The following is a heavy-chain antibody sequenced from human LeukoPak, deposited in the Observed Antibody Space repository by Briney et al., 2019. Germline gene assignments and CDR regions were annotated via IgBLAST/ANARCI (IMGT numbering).Heavy chain of an antibody. J-gene: IGHJ4*02. CDR2: INPNSGGT. D-gene: IGHD3-10*01. V-gene: IGHV1-2*02. CDR3: ARSRTGSGFLFDY. CDR1: GYTLTSYY. Sequence: GASVKVSCKVSGYTLTSYYMHWVRQAPGQGLEWMGWINPNSGGTNYAQKFQGRVTMTRDTSISTAYMELSRLRSDDTAVYYCARSRTGSGFLFDYWGQGTLVTVSS.